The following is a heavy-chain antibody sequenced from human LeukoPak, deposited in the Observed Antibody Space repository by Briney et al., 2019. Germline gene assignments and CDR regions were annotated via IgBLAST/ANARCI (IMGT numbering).Heavy chain of an antibody. CDR2: IKQDGSEK. CDR3: SLEGSSWYRYFQH. V-gene: IGHV3-7*05. Sequence: GGPLRLSCAASGFTFSSYWMSWVRQAPGKGLEWVANIKQDGSEKYYVDSVKSRFTISRDNAKNSLYLQMNSLRAEDTAVYYSSLEGSSWYRYFQHWGQGTLVTVSS. J-gene: IGHJ1*01. CDR1: GFTFSSYW. D-gene: IGHD6-13*01.